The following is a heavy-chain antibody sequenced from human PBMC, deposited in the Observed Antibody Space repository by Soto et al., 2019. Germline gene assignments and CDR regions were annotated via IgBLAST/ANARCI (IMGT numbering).Heavy chain of an antibody. V-gene: IGHV4-39*01. CDR2: IYYSGST. CDR3: ARQTYYYDSSGYT. D-gene: IGHD3-22*01. Sequence: QLQLQESGPGLVKPSETLSLTCTVSGGSISSSSYYWGWIRQPPGKGLEWIGSIYYSGSTYYNPSLKSRVTISVDTSKNQFSLKLSSVTAADTAVYYCARQTYYYDSSGYTWGQGTLVTVSS. CDR1: GGSISSSSYY. J-gene: IGHJ5*02.